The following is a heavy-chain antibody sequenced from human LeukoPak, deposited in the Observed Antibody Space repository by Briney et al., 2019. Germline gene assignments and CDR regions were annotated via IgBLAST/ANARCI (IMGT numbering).Heavy chain of an antibody. V-gene: IGHV4-4*09. J-gene: IGHJ3*02. D-gene: IGHD2-2*01. Sequence: PSETLSLTCTVSGSISSYYWSWIRQPPGKGLEWIGYIYTSESTNYNPSLKSRVTISVDTSKNQFSLDLSSVTAADTAVYYCARQKCTSTSCLTKNAFDIWGQGTMVTVSS. CDR3: ARQKCTSTSCLTKNAFDI. CDR2: IYTSEST. CDR1: GSISSYY.